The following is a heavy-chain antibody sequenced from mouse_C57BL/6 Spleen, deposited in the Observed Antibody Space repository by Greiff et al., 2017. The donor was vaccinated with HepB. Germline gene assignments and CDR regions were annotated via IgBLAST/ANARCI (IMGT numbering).Heavy chain of an antibody. CDR3: ASSGFFYAMDY. D-gene: IGHD3-1*01. Sequence: EVQGVESGGGLVKPGGSLKLSCAASGFTFSDYGMHWVRQAPEKGLEWVAYTSSGSSTFYYADTVKGRVNFSRDNDKNTLFLQLTSLRSEDTAMYYCASSGFFYAMDYWGQGTSVTVSS. CDR1: GFTFSDYG. V-gene: IGHV5-17*01. J-gene: IGHJ4*01. CDR2: TSSGSSTF.